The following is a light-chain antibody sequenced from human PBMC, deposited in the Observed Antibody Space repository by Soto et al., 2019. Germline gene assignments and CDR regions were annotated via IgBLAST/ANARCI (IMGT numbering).Light chain of an antibody. CDR3: QQRSNWPWS. CDR1: QSVSSY. Sequence: ETVMTQSPATLSLSPGDRATLSCRASQSVSSYLAWYQQKPGQAPRLLIYDASNRATGIPARFSGSGSGTDFTLTISGLEPEDFAIYYCQQRSNWPWSFGQGTKVDIK. J-gene: IGKJ1*01. V-gene: IGKV3-11*01. CDR2: DAS.